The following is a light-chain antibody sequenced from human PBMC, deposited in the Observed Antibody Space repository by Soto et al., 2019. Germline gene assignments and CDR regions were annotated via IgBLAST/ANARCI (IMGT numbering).Light chain of an antibody. CDR2: GAS. J-gene: IGKJ1*01. CDR1: RSVNSNY. CDR3: HQDFNLPWT. Sequence: EIVMTQSPGTLSLSPGEGATLSCRASRSVNSNYLAWYQQKPGQAPSLLTYGASSRATGIPDRFSGSGSGTDFTLTISSLQPEDFAVYFCHQDFNLPWTFGQGTKVDIK. V-gene: IGKV3-20*01.